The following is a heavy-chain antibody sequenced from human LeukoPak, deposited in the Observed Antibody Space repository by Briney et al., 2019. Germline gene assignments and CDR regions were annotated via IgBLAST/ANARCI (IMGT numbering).Heavy chain of an antibody. D-gene: IGHD3-9*01. CDR1: GFTFSSYS. CDR3: EREPFHILTGYQIFDY. Sequence: GRSRRLSWAAAGFTFSSYSMNWVRQAAEKGRGWVASISSSISYIYYRNSGKGRLTIGRDNAENSLYLRVDSLRAKCTAVYYWEREPFHILTGYQIFDYWGQTTLVTVSS. J-gene: IGHJ4*02. V-gene: IGHV3-21*01. CDR2: ISSSISYI.